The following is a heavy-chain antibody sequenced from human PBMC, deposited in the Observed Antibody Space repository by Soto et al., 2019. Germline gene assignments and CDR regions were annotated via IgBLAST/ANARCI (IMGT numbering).Heavy chain of an antibody. CDR1: GFTFSSYA. D-gene: IGHD6-19*01. CDR2: ISGSGGST. J-gene: IGHJ6*03. Sequence: GGSLRLSCAASGFTFSSYAMSWVRQAPGKGLEWVSAISGSGGSTYYADSVKGRFTISRDNSKNTLYLQMNSLRAEDTAVYYCAKDRQDKQWLAYYYYMDVWGKRTTVTVSS. CDR3: AKDRQDKQWLAYYYYMDV. V-gene: IGHV3-23*01.